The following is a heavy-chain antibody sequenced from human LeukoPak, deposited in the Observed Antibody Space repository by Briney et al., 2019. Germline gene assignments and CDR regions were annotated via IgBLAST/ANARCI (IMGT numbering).Heavy chain of an antibody. CDR1: GGSISSSSYY. J-gene: IGHJ4*02. CDR3: ARNRGGSSYFDY. V-gene: IGHV4-39*07. Sequence: SETLSLTCTVSGGSISSSSYYWGWIRQPPGKGLEWIGSIYHSGSTYYNPSLKSRVTISVDTSKNQFSLKLSSVTALDTAVYYCARNRGGSSYFDYWGQGTLVTVSS. CDR2: IYHSGST. D-gene: IGHD2-15*01.